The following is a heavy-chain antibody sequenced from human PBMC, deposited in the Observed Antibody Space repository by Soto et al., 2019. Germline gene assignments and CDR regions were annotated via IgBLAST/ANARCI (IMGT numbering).Heavy chain of an antibody. D-gene: IGHD3-10*02. Sequence: GASVKVSCKASGYTFTRSGISCVRQAPGQGPEWMGWISSYNGDTNYAQTFQGRVTMTTDTSTSTAYMELRSLRSDDTAVYYCALPGYMFSNDFDIWGQGSLVTVSS. V-gene: IGHV1-18*01. CDR2: ISSYNGDT. CDR3: ALPGYMFSNDFDI. CDR1: GYTFTRSG. J-gene: IGHJ4*03.